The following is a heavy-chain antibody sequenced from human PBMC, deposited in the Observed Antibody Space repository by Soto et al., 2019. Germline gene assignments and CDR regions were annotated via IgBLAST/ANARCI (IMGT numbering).Heavy chain of an antibody. CDR3: AKGRPSHFMVWGVIQGDASAPPAFDI. J-gene: IGHJ3*02. CDR2: IGGTGGST. D-gene: IGHD3-10*01. V-gene: IGHV3-23*01. CDR1: GFTFSSYA. Sequence: GGSLRLSCAASGFTFSSYALSWVRQAPGKGLEWVSAIGGTGGSTYYADSVKGRFTISRDNSKNTLFLQMNSLRAEDTAVYFCAKGRPSHFMVWGVIQGDASAPPAFDIWGQGTMVTVSS.